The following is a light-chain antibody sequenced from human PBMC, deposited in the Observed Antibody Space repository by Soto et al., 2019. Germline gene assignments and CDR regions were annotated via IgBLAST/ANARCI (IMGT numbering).Light chain of an antibody. V-gene: IGKV1-8*01. CDR2: AAS. CDR1: QGISSY. J-gene: IGKJ3*01. Sequence: AIRMTQSPSSFSASTGDRVTITCRASQGISSYLAWYQQKPGKAPKLLIYAASTLQSGVPSRFSGSGSATDFTLTISCMQSEDFATYYCQQYYSYPITFGPGTKVDIK. CDR3: QQYYSYPIT.